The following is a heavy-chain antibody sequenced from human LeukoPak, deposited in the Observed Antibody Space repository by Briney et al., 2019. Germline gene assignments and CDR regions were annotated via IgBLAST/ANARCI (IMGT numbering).Heavy chain of an antibody. CDR3: TRAYYDFWSGRILPDAFDI. Sequence: GGSLRLSCTASGFTFGDYAMSWFRQAPGKGLEWVGFIRSKAYGGTTEYAASVKGRFTISRDDSKSIAYLQMNSLKTEDTAVYYCTRAYYDFWSGRILPDAFDIWGQGTMVTVSS. D-gene: IGHD3-3*01. V-gene: IGHV3-49*03. J-gene: IGHJ3*02. CDR2: IRSKAYGGTT. CDR1: GFTFGDYA.